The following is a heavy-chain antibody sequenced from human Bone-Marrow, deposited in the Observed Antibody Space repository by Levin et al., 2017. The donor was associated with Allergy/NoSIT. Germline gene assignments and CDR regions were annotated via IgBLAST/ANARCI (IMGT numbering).Heavy chain of an antibody. CDR1: GYTFSTYG. V-gene: IGHV1-18*01. Sequence: GESLKISCKASGYTFSTYGMSWVRQAPGQGLEWMGWISAYSGQTDYAQKVQGRLTLTTDTSTNTAYMELRSLRSDDTAVYYCARYFQFYQADYWGQGTLVTVSS. CDR3: ARYFQFYQADY. CDR2: ISAYSGQT. J-gene: IGHJ4*02. D-gene: IGHD2-2*01.